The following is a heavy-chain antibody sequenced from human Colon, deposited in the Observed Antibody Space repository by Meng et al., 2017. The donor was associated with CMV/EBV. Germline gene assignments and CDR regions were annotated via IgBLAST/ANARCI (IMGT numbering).Heavy chain of an antibody. CDR1: GFTFSSYW. V-gene: IGHV3-7*01. CDR3: ARRPLGFCSSASCQPLWYFDL. J-gene: IGHJ2*01. Sequence: GESLKISCAASGFTFSSYWMSWVRQAPGKGLEWVANINQEGSEKYYVDSVKGRFTISRDNAKNSLYLQMNSLRAEDTAVYYCARRPLGFCSSASCQPLWYFDLWGRGTLVTVSS. CDR2: INQEGSEK. D-gene: IGHD2-2*01.